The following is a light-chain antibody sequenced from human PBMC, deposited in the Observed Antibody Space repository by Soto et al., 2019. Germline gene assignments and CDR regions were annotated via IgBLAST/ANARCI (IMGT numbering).Light chain of an antibody. CDR1: QNINFN. CDR3: QQYHNWPLLT. V-gene: IGKV3D-15*01. J-gene: IGKJ4*01. CDR2: GAS. Sequence: ETLMTQSPATLSASPGERVTLSCRASQNINFNLAWYQQKPGQAPRVLIYGASSRASGIPDRFSGSGSGKDFALAISRLEHDDFAFYYCQQYHNWPLLTFGGGTRVEIK.